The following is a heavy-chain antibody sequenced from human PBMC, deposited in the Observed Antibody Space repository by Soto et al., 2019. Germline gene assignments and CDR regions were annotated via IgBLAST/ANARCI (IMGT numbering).Heavy chain of an antibody. J-gene: IGHJ5*02. CDR3: ARGGFNYAS. CDR2: ISSSGVSM. CDR1: GFTFSSSY. D-gene: IGHD3-16*01. Sequence: QVQLVQSGGGLVKPGGSLRLSCEASGFTFSSSYMSWIRQAPGKGLEWVSYISSSGVSMYYADSVKGRFTISRDNANNSLYLQMNSLRVEDTAVYYCARGGFNYASWGQGTLATVSP. V-gene: IGHV3-11*01.